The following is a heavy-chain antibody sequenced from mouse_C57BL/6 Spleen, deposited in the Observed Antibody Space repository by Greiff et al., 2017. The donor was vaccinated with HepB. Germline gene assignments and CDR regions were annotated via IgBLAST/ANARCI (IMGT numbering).Heavy chain of an antibody. CDR3: ARGEGYYYGSSYPMDY. D-gene: IGHD1-1*01. J-gene: IGHJ4*01. V-gene: IGHV5-9*01. Sequence: EVMLVESGGGLVKPGGSLKLSCAASGFTFSSYTMSWVRQTPEKRLEWVATISGGGGNTYYPDSVKGRFTISRDNAKNTLYLQMSSLRSEDTALYYCARGEGYYYGSSYPMDYWGQGTSVTVSS. CDR2: ISGGGGNT. CDR1: GFTFSSYT.